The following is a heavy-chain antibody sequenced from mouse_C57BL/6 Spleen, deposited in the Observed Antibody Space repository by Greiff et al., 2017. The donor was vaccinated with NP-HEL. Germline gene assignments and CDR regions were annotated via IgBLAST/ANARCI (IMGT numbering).Heavy chain of an antibody. CDR2: IDPSDSET. J-gene: IGHJ1*03. V-gene: IGHV1-52*01. D-gene: IGHD1-1*01. CDR3: AIYYGSSYFDV. Sequence: VQLQQPGAELVRPGSSVKLSCKASGYTFTSYWMHWVKQRPIQGLEWIGNIDPSDSETHYNQKFKDKATLTVDKSSSTAYMQLSSLTSEDSAVYYCAIYYGSSYFDVWGTGTTVTVSS. CDR1: GYTFTSYW.